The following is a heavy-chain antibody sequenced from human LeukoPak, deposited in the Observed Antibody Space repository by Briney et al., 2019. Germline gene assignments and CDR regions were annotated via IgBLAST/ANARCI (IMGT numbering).Heavy chain of an antibody. CDR1: GFTFSNYW. CDR2: INQDGSEK. V-gene: IGHV3-7*04. Sequence: GGSLRLSCAASGFTFSNYWMSWVRQAPGKGLEWVANINQDGSEKYYVDSVKGRFTISRDNAKNSLFLQMDSLGAGDTAVYYCARVIIVGGRSVFDNWGQGTLVTVSS. J-gene: IGHJ4*02. D-gene: IGHD3-10*01. CDR3: ARVIIVGGRSVFDN.